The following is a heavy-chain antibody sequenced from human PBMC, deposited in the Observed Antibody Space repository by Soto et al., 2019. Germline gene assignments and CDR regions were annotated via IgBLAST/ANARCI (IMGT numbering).Heavy chain of an antibody. CDR3: ARDQGGHGTSPPDYYYGMDV. CDR2: IDPSVGST. V-gene: IGHV1-46*01. D-gene: IGHD5-12*01. CDR1: GYTFMNHY. Sequence: HVELVQSGAEVKRPGASVRVSCKASGYTFMNHYIHWVRQAPGQGLEWVGVIDPSVGSTTFAQKFQGRVTMTRDTSTSTVYMELRSLRSEGTAVYYCARDQGGHGTSPPDYYYGMDVWGQGTTVTVSS. J-gene: IGHJ6*02.